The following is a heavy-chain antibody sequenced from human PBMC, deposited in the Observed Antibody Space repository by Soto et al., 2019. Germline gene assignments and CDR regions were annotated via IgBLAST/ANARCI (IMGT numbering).Heavy chain of an antibody. CDR1: GYTFTSYD. D-gene: IGHD3-22*01. J-gene: IGHJ3*02. V-gene: IGHV1-8*01. CDR2: INPNSGNT. CDR3: ARARYYDSSGYDAFDI. Sequence: ASVKVSCKASGYTFTSYDINWVRQATGQGLEWMGWINPNSGNTGYAQKFQGRVTMTRNTAKSTAYMQLSSLRSEDTAVYYCARARYYDSSGYDAFDIWGQGTMVTVSS.